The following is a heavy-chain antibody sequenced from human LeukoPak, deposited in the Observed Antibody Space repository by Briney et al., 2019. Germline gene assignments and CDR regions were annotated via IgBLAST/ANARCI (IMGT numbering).Heavy chain of an antibody. CDR1: GFTFSSYW. V-gene: IGHV3-7*01. Sequence: GGSLRLSCAASGFTFSSYWMSWVRQAPGKGLEWVANIKQDGSEKYYVDSVKGRFTISRDNAKNSLYLQMNSLRAEDTAVYYCARDRYYDSSGYYVWGHYYYYMDVWGQGTMVTVSS. D-gene: IGHD3-22*01. J-gene: IGHJ6*03. CDR3: ARDRYYDSSGYYVWGHYYYYMDV. CDR2: IKQDGSEK.